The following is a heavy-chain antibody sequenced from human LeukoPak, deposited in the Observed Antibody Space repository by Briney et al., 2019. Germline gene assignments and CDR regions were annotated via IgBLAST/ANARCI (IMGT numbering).Heavy chain of an antibody. J-gene: IGHJ6*02. V-gene: IGHV1-46*03. CDR2: INPSGGST. Sequence: ASVKVSCKASGYTFTSYYMHWVRQAPGQGLEWMGIINPSGGSTSYAQKFQGRVTMTRDTSTSTAYMELSSLRSEDTAVYYCAYGYCSSTSCRYYYYYGMDVWGQGTTVTVSS. CDR3: AYGYCSSTSCRYYYYYGMDV. D-gene: IGHD2-2*01. CDR1: GYTFTSYY.